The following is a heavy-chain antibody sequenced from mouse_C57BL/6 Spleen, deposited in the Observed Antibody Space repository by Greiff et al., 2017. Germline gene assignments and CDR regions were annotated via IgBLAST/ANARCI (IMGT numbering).Heavy chain of an antibody. Sequence: VKLMESDAELVKPGASVKISCKVSGYTFTDYTIHWMKQRPEQGLEWIGYIYPRDGSTKYNEKFKGKATLTADKSSSKAYMQLNSLTSEDSAVYFCARSGDGYYLPYAMDYWGQGTSVTVSS. D-gene: IGHD2-3*01. V-gene: IGHV1-78*01. CDR1: GYTFTDYT. CDR2: IYPRDGST. J-gene: IGHJ4*01. CDR3: ARSGDGYYLPYAMDY.